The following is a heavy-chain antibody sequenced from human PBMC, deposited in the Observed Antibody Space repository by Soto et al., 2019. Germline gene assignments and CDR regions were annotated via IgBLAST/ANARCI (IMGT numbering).Heavy chain of an antibody. Sequence: GSSVYVSCKASGYTITSYGIGSPRQAPVQGIEWMGWISAYNGNTNYAQKLQGRVTMTTDTSTSTAYMELRSLRSDDTAVYYCAKNPGYYYDSTGYHFDYWGQGTLVTVSS. J-gene: IGHJ4*02. CDR2: ISAYNGNT. D-gene: IGHD3-22*01. CDR3: AKNPGYYYDSTGYHFDY. V-gene: IGHV1-18*01. CDR1: GYTITSYG.